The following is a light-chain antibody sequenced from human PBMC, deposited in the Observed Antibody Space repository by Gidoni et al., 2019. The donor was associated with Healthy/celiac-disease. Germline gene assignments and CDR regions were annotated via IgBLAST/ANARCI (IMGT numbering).Light chain of an antibody. Sequence: EIVLTQSPGTLSLSPGERATLSCRASQSVSSSYLAWYQQKPGQAPRLLIYGASSRATGIPDRFSGSGSGTDFTLTISRLEPEDFAVYYCQQYGSSLPTFXQXTKVEIK. CDR1: QSVSSSY. J-gene: IGKJ1*01. V-gene: IGKV3-20*01. CDR3: QQYGSSLPT. CDR2: GAS.